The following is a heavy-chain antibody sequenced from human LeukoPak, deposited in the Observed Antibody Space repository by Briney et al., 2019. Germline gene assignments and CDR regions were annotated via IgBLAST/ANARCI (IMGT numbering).Heavy chain of an antibody. Sequence: ASVKVSCKASGYTFAIYYIHWVRQAPGQGLEWMGIINPGGGSTSYTQKFQGRLTMTRDTSTSTVYMELSSLRSEDTAVYYCARAKGLFDHWGQGTLVTVSS. CDR3: ARAKGLFDH. V-gene: IGHV1-46*01. CDR1: GYTFAIYY. J-gene: IGHJ4*02. CDR2: INPGGGST.